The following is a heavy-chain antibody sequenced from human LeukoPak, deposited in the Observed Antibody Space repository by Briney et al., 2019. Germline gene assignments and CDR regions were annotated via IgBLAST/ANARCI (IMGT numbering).Heavy chain of an antibody. CDR3: ARSGPDSSGYYYPTLIDY. CDR2: ISAYNGNT. CDR1: GYTFTSYG. Sequence: ASVKVSCKASGYTFTSYGISWVRQAPGQGLEWMGWISAYNGNTNYAQKLQGRVTMTTDTSTSTAYMELRSLRSDDTAVYYCARSGPDSSGYYYPTLIDYWGQGTLVTVSS. D-gene: IGHD3-22*01. J-gene: IGHJ4*02. V-gene: IGHV1-18*01.